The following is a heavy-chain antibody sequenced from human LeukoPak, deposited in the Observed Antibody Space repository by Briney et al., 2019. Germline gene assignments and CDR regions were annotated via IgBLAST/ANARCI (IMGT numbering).Heavy chain of an antibody. D-gene: IGHD3-22*01. J-gene: IGHJ4*02. V-gene: IGHV3-23*01. CDR2: ISGSGGST. Sequence: GGSLRLSCAASGFTFSSYAMSWVRQAPGKGLEWVSAISGSGGSTYYADSVKGRFTISRDNSKSTLYLQMNSLKTEDTAVYYCTTDRGSEVVTAFDYWGQGTLVTVSS. CDR3: TTDRGSEVVTAFDY. CDR1: GFTFSSYA.